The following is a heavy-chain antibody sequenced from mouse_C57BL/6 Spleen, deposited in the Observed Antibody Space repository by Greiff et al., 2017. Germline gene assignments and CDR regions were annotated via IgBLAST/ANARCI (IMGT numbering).Heavy chain of an antibody. V-gene: IGHV1-77*01. D-gene: IGHD1-1*01. CDR1: GYTFTDYY. J-gene: IGHJ2*01. CDR2: IGPGSGST. Sequence: QVQLQQSGAELVKPGASVKISCKASGYTFTDYYINWVKQRPGQGLEWIGKIGPGSGSTYYNEKFKGKATLTADKSSSTAYMQLSSLTSEDSAVYFCARTTTVVATRRVNYFDYWGQGTTLTVSS. CDR3: ARTTTVVATRRVNYFDY.